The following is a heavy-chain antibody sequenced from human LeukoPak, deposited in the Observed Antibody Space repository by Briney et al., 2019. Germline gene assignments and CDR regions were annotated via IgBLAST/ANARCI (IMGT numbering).Heavy chain of an antibody. CDR3: ARDLYSDYYYYYGMDV. CDR1: GYTFTSYG. CDR2: ISAYNGNT. V-gene: IGHV1-18*01. J-gene: IGHJ6*02. D-gene: IGHD2-21*01. Sequence: ASVKVSCKASGYTFTSYGISWVRQAPGQGLEWMGWISAYNGNTNYAQKLQGRVTMTTDTSTSTAYMELRNLRSDDTAVYYCARDLYSDYYYYYGMDVWGQGTTVTVSS.